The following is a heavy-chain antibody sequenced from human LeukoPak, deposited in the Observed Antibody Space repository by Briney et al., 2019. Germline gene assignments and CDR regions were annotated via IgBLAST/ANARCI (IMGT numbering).Heavy chain of an antibody. CDR3: ARDLTGYSGASSYYYYGMDV. CDR2: IIPILGIA. V-gene: IGHV1-69*04. CDR1: GGTFSIYA. Sequence: ASVKVSCKASGGTFSIYAISWVRQAPAQGLEWMGRIIPILGIANYAQKFQGRATITADKSTSTAYMELSSLRSEDTAVYYCARDLTGYSGASSYYYYGMDVWGQGTTVTVSS. D-gene: IGHD5-12*01. J-gene: IGHJ6*02.